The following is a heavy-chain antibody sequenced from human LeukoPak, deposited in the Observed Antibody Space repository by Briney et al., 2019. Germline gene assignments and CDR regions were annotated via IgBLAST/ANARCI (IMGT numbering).Heavy chain of an antibody. J-gene: IGHJ6*04. D-gene: IGHD3-3*01. Sequence: PGGSLRLSCAASGFTFSSYSMNWVRQAPGKGLEWVSSISSSSSYIYYADSVKGRFTISRDNAKNSLYLQMNSLRAEDTAVYYCASRPLRMYYDFLDVWGKGTTVTVSS. V-gene: IGHV3-21*01. CDR1: GFTFSSYS. CDR2: ISSSSSYI. CDR3: ASRPLRMYYDFLDV.